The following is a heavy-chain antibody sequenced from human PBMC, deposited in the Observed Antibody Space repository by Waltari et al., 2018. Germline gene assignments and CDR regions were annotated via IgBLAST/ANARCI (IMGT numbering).Heavy chain of an antibody. D-gene: IGHD2-15*01. CDR1: GYTFTGYY. J-gene: IGHJ4*02. CDR3: ARGYCSGGSCYALDY. CDR2: INPNSGGT. V-gene: IGHV1-2*02. Sequence: QVQLVQSGAEVKKPGASVKVSCKASGYTFTGYYMHWVRQAPGQGLEWMGWINPNSGGTNYAQKFQGRVTMTRDTSISTAYMELSRLRSDDTAVYYCARGYCSGGSCYALDYWGQGTLVTVSS.